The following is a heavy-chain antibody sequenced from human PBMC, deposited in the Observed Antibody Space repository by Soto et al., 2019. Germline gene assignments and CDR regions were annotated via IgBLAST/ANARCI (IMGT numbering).Heavy chain of an antibody. CDR1: GGSISGFY. D-gene: IGHD1-1*01. Sequence: QVHLQESGPGLVRPSETLSLTCTVSGGSISGFYWSWIRQPAGKGPEWIGRIYSSGSTSYNPSLKSRLTMSVHTSKNYFSLNLTSVTAADTAVYYCARWNGSRRFDYWGQGRLITVSS. J-gene: IGHJ4*02. CDR3: ARWNGSRRFDY. V-gene: IGHV4-4*07. CDR2: IYSSGST.